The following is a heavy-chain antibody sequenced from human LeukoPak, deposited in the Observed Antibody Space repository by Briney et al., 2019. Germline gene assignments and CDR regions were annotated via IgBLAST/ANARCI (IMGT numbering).Heavy chain of an antibody. Sequence: GGSLRLSCAASGFTFSSYAMSWVRQAAGKGLEWVSAISGSGGSTYYADSVKGRFTISRDNAKNSLYLQMNSLRAEDTAVYYCARDSTIFGVVTDNWFDPWGQGTLVTVSS. CDR1: GFTFSSYA. J-gene: IGHJ5*02. V-gene: IGHV3-23*01. CDR3: ARDSTIFGVVTDNWFDP. D-gene: IGHD3-3*01. CDR2: ISGSGGST.